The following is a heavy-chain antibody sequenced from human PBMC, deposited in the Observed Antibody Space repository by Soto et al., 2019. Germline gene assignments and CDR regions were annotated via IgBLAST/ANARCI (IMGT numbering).Heavy chain of an antibody. CDR2: YSSGNNII. CDR3: ASGRPVDY. J-gene: IGHJ4*02. V-gene: IGHV3-48*01. D-gene: IGHD6-6*01. CDR1: GFTFSNYG. Sequence: EVQLVESGGGLVQPGGSLRLSCVASGFTFSNYGMNWVRQAPGKGQEWVSYYSSGNNIINNEDSVKGRFTITRDNAKNSLYLQMNSLRAEDTAVYYCASGRPVDYWGQGTLVTVSS.